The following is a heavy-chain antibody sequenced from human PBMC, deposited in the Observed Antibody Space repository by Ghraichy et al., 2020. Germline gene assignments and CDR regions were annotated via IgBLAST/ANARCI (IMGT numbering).Heavy chain of an antibody. CDR2: IKSKTDGGTT. Sequence: GESLNISCAASGFTFSNAWMSWVRQAPGKGLEWVGRIKSKTDGGTTDYAAPVKGRFTISRDDSKNTLYLQMNSLKTEDTAVYYCTTDLQLLWFGELLAGGVTDYWGQGTLVTVSS. J-gene: IGHJ4*02. CDR3: TTDLQLLWFGELLAGGVTDY. D-gene: IGHD3-10*01. V-gene: IGHV3-15*01. CDR1: GFTFSNAW.